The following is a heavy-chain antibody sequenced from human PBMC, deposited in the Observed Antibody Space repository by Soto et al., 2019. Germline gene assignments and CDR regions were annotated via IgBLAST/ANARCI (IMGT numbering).Heavy chain of an antibody. V-gene: IGHV4-34*01. Sequence: SETLSLTCTVYGGSLSPHHWSWIRQPPGKGLEWIGEISHSGNTNYNPSLKSRVTMSPDTSKNQFFLNLNSVTAADTAVYYCTKNNWFDPWGQGTLVTVSS. CDR3: TKNNWFDP. J-gene: IGHJ5*02. CDR2: ISHSGNT. CDR1: GGSLSPHH.